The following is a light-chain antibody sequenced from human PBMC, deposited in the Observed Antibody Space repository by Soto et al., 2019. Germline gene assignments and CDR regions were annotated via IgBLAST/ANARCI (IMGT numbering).Light chain of an antibody. CDR3: CSYAGSSALYA. V-gene: IGLV2-23*02. Sequence: QSALTQPASVSGSPGQSITISCSGTSSDVGSYNLVSWYQQHPGKAPKLMIYEVSKRPSGLSNRFSGSKSGNTASLTISGLQAEDEADYYCCSYAGSSALYAFGTGTKLTVL. J-gene: IGLJ1*01. CDR2: EVS. CDR1: SSDVGSYNL.